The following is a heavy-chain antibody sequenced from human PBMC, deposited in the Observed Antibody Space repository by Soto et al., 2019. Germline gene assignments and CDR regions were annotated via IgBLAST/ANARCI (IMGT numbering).Heavy chain of an antibody. CDR3: ARDPGYSTTWHQAFDI. J-gene: IGHJ3*02. CDR1: GYTFTSYG. V-gene: IGHV1-18*01. CDR2: ISTYNGNT. Sequence: QVQLVQSGAEVKKPGASVKVSCKASGYTFTSYGISWVRQAPGQGPEWMGRISTYNGNTNYVQKLQGRVTMTTDTSTNTAYMELRSLRYDYTAVYYCARDPGYSTTWHQAFDIWGQGTMVTVSS. D-gene: IGHD6-13*01.